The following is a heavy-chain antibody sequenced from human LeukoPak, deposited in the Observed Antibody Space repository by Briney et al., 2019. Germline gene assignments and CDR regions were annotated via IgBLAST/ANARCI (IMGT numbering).Heavy chain of an antibody. Sequence: SQTLSLTCAVSGGSISSGGYSWSWIRQPPGKGLEWIGYIYHSGSTYYNPSLKSRVTISVDTSKNQFSLKLSSVTAADTAVYYCARRPIAAVVRGYNWFDPWGQGTLVTVSS. CDR2: IYHSGST. J-gene: IGHJ5*02. D-gene: IGHD6-19*01. CDR1: GGSISSGGYS. CDR3: ARRPIAAVVRGYNWFDP. V-gene: IGHV4-30-2*01.